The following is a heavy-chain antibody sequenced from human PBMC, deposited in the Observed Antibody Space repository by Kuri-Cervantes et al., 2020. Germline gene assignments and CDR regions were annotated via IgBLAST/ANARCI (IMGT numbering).Heavy chain of an antibody. J-gene: IGHJ4*02. CDR3: ARAGNSSGYYYHFDY. D-gene: IGHD3-22*01. Sequence: GESLKISCAASGFTFSSYWMSWVRQAPGKGLEWVANIKQDGSEKYYVDSVKGRFTISRDNAKNSLYLQMNSLRAEDTAVYYCARAGNSSGYYYHFDYWGQGTLVTRLL. CDR1: GFTFSSYW. V-gene: IGHV3-7*04. CDR2: IKQDGSEK.